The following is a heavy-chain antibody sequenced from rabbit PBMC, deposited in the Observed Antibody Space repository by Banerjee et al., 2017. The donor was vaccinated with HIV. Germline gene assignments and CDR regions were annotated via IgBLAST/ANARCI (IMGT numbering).Heavy chain of an antibody. V-gene: IGHV1S45*01. CDR1: GFSFSGSYY. D-gene: IGHD4-2*01. CDR3: ARSYAKYYYGMDL. J-gene: IGHJ6*01. CDR2: SGSA. Sequence: QEQLEESGGDLVKPEGSLTLTCTASGFSFSGSYYICWVRQAPGKGLEWIGCSGSAYYASWAKGRFTISKTSSTTVTLQMTSLTAADTATYFCARSYAKYYYGMDLWGQGTLVTVS.